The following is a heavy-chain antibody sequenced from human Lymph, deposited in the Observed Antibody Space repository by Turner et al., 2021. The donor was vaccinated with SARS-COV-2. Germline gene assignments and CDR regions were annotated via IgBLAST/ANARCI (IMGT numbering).Heavy chain of an antibody. Sequence: EVQLVETGGGLIQPGGSLRLSCAASGIIVSRNYMNWVRQAPGKGLEWVSVIYSDGTTYYADSVKGRFTISRDNSKNTLYLQMNSLRVEDTAVYYCARDLGTYGMDVWGQGTTVTVSS. J-gene: IGHJ6*02. CDR3: ARDLGTYGMDV. V-gene: IGHV3-53*02. CDR2: IYSDGTT. D-gene: IGHD6-13*01. CDR1: GIIVSRNY.